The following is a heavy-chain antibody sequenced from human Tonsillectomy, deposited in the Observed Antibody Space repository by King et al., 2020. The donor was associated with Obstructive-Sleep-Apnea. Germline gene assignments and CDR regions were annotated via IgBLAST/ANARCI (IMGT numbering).Heavy chain of an antibody. Sequence: LQLQESGPGLVKPSQTLSLTCTVSGGSISSGGYYWSWIRQHPGKGLEWIGYIYYSGSTNTNPSLKSRVTISVDTSKNQFSLKLSSVTAADTAVYYCARDVWFGEWNAFDIWGQGTMVTVSS. CDR3: ARDVWFGEWNAFDI. V-gene: IGHV4-31*03. CDR1: GGSISSGGYY. J-gene: IGHJ3*02. CDR2: IYYSGST. D-gene: IGHD3-10*01.